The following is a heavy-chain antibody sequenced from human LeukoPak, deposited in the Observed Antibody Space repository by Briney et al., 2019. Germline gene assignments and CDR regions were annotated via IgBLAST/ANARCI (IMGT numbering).Heavy chain of an antibody. CDR3: TRLGSCSGDTCFSASHY. CDR1: GYTFSNYW. Sequence: GESLKISCQGSGYTFSNYWIGWVRQMPGKGLEWMGIIYPGDSNTRYSPSLQGQVTISADKSISTAYLQWSSLKASDTGIYYCTRLGSCSGDTCFSASHYWGQGTLVTVSS. D-gene: IGHD2-15*01. CDR2: IYPGDSNT. J-gene: IGHJ4*02. V-gene: IGHV5-51*01.